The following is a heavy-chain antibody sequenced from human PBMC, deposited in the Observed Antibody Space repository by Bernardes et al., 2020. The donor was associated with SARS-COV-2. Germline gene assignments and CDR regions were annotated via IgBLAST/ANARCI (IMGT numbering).Heavy chain of an antibody. V-gene: IGHV3-66*02. CDR1: GLTVSSNY. D-gene: IGHD3-9*01. CDR2: IYSGGST. J-gene: IGHJ4*02. CDR3: ARAHRAGYPFDY. Sequence: GGSLRLSCVASGLTVSSNYMSWVRQAPGRGLEWVSVIYSGGSTYYVDSVQGRFTISRDNSKNTLYLQMNSLRTEDTAVYYCARAHRAGYPFDYWGQGTLVTVSS.